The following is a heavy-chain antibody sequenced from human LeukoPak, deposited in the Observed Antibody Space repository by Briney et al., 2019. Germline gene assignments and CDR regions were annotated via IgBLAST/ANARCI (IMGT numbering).Heavy chain of an antibody. J-gene: IGHJ4*02. CDR1: GFTFSSHS. Sequence: PGGSLRLSCAASGFTFSSHSMNWVRQAPRKGLEWISVIIGSTGDAYYADSVKGRFTMSRDTSRNMLYLQMNGLRAEDSAFYYCAKRHEENALDSWGQGSLFTVSP. D-gene: IGHD2-2*01. V-gene: IGHV3-23*01. CDR2: IIGSTGDA. CDR3: AKRHEENALDS.